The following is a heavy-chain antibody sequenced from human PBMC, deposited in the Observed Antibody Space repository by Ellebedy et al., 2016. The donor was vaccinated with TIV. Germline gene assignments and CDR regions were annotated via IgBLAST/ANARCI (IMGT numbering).Heavy chain of an antibody. CDR3: TRGVGRLLPDH. D-gene: IGHD3-10*01. V-gene: IGHV4-34*01. CDR2: INHSGST. J-gene: IGHJ4*02. Sequence: SETLSLXCAVYGGSFSGYYWSWIRQPPGKGLEWIGEINHSGSTNYNPSLKSRVTISVDTSKNQFSLKLSSVTAADTAVYYCTRGVGRLLPDHWGQGALVSVSS. CDR1: GGSFSGYY.